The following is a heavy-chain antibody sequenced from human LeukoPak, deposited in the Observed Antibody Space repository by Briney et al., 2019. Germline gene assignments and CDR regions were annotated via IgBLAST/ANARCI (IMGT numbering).Heavy chain of an antibody. Sequence: PGGSLRLSCAASGFTFSSYAMSWVRQAPGKGLEWVSAISGSGGSTYYADSVKGWFTISRDNSKNTLYLQMNSLRAEDTAVYYCAKDRSMGDAFDIWGQGTMVTVSS. V-gene: IGHV3-23*01. CDR2: ISGSGGST. D-gene: IGHD3-16*01. CDR3: AKDRSMGDAFDI. J-gene: IGHJ3*02. CDR1: GFTFSSYA.